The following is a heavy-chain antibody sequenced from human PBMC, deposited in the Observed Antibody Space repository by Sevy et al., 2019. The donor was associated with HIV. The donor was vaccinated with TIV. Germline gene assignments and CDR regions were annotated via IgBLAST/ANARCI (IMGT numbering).Heavy chain of an antibody. CDR1: GFTFSKYS. V-gene: IGHV3-23*01. CDR3: SREGCTKPHDY. J-gene: IGHJ4*02. CDR2: LSFGCGEI. Sequence: GGSLRLSCAASGFTFSKYSMSWVRQPPGKGLEWVSALSFGCGEINYADSVKGRFTISRDNSKSSVYLQMNNLRPEDTAVYYCSREGCTKPHDYWGQGTLVTVSS. D-gene: IGHD2-8*01.